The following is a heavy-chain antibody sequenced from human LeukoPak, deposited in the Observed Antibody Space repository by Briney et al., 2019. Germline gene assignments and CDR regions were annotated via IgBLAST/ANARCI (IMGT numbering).Heavy chain of an antibody. J-gene: IGHJ4*02. V-gene: IGHV3-23*01. Sequence: QSGGSLRLSCAASGFTFSNYAMTWVRQVPGKGLQWVSLISDSGGATYYADSVRGRFTISRDNSKNTLYLQMNSLRADDTAMYYCAKGDCGIDCSVFDYWGRGTLVSVSS. CDR1: GFTFSNYA. D-gene: IGHD2-21*02. CDR3: AKGDCGIDCSVFDY. CDR2: ISDSGGAT.